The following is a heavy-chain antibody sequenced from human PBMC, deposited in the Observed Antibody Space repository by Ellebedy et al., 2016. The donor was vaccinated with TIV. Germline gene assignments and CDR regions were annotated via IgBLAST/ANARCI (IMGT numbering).Heavy chain of an antibody. V-gene: IGHV1-3*01. CDR3: ARVYPRDSSGWYFDY. Sequence: ASVKVSCKASGYTFTSYAMHWVRQAPGQRLEWMGWINAGNGNTKYSQKFQGRVTITRVTFASTVYMELSSLRSEDTAVYYCARVYPRDSSGWYFDYWGQGTLVTVSS. D-gene: IGHD6-19*01. J-gene: IGHJ4*02. CDR1: GYTFTSYA. CDR2: INAGNGNT.